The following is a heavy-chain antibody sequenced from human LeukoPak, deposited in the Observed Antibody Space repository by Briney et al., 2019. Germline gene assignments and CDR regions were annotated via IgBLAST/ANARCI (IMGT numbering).Heavy chain of an antibody. CDR2: INHSGST. CDR3: ARVGPLLWFGELKSRNFDY. D-gene: IGHD3-10*01. V-gene: IGHV4-34*01. Sequence: SETLSLTCAVYGGSFSGYYWSWIRQPPGKGLEWIGEINHSGSTNYNPSLKSRVTISVDTSKNQFSLKLSSVTAADTAVYYCARVGPLLWFGELKSRNFDYRGQGTLVTVSS. J-gene: IGHJ4*02. CDR1: GGSFSGYY.